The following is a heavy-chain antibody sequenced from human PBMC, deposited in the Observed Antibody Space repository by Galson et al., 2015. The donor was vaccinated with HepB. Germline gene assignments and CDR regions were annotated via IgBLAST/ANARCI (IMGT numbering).Heavy chain of an antibody. CDR1: GFTFKDYA. V-gene: IGHV3-23*01. CDR2: ISRSGGST. J-gene: IGHJ4*02. Sequence: SLRLSCAVSGFTFKDYAMSWVRQAPGKGLEWVSGISRSGGSTSYADSVKGRFTISRDNSKNTLFLEISSLRAEDTAIYHCAKDREVGYCSGGSCSSPDSWRQGSLVTVSS. D-gene: IGHD2-15*01. CDR3: AKDREVGYCSGGSCSSPDS.